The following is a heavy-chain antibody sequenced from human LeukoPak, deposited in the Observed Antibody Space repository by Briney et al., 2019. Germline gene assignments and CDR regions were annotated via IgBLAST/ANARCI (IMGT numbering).Heavy chain of an antibody. J-gene: IGHJ5*02. Sequence: ASVTVSFKASGYTFTIYGIRWVRQAPGQGLEWMGWISAYNGNTNYAQKLQGRVTMTTDTSTSTAYMEPRSLRSDDTAVYYCARDMRYCSGGSCYSGWFDPWGQGTLVTVSS. CDR2: ISAYNGNT. CDR3: ARDMRYCSGGSCYSGWFDP. V-gene: IGHV1-18*01. D-gene: IGHD2-15*01. CDR1: GYTFTIYG.